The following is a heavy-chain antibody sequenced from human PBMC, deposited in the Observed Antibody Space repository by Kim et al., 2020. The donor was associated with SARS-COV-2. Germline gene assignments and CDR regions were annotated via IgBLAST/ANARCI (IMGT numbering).Heavy chain of an antibody. V-gene: IGHV4-31*02. CDR3: ARGSYILRYFFDY. Sequence: YNPSLKSRVTISVDTSKNQFSLKLSSVTAADTAVYYCARGSYILRYFFDYWGQGTLVTVSS. J-gene: IGHJ4*02. D-gene: IGHD3-9*01.